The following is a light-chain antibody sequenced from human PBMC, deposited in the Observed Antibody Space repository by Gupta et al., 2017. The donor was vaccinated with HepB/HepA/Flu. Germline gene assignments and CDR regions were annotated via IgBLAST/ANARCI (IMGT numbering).Light chain of an antibody. CDR3: HQNYNAPCS. Sequence: DIVMTHSPDSLAVSLGERATINCKSSQSVLSNSNNKNFLTWYQQKPGQPPRLLNSWASSRESGVPERFSGRGSAKDFTLTISSLQAEDVAIYYCHQNYNAPCSFGQGTRLEIK. V-gene: IGKV4-1*01. J-gene: IGKJ2*04. CDR2: WAS. CDR1: QSVLSNSNNKNF.